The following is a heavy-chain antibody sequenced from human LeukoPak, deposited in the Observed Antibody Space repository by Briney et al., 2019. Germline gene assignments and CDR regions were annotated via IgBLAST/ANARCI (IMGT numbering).Heavy chain of an antibody. J-gene: IGHJ4*02. CDR2: IIPILGIA. CDR1: GYTFTGYY. Sequence: SVKVSCKASGYTFTGYYMHWVRQAPGQGLEWMGRIIPILGIANYAQKFQGRVTITADKSTSTAYMELSSLRSEDTAVYYCASGSLYGDYEGTNDYWGQGTLVTVSS. V-gene: IGHV1-69*02. D-gene: IGHD4-17*01. CDR3: ASGSLYGDYEGTNDY.